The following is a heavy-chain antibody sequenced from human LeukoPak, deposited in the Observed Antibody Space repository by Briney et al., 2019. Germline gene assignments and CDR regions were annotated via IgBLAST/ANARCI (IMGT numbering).Heavy chain of an antibody. J-gene: IGHJ5*01. CDR3: ASAEGDS. CDR1: GFTFSNFA. Sequence: GVSLRLSCAASGFTFSNFAMTWVRQAPGKGLEWVSSINDGGGDTYYADSVKGRFTISRDNSKNALYLQMSSLRAEDTALYYCASAEGDSWGQGTLVTVSS. CDR2: INDGGGDT. V-gene: IGHV3-23*01.